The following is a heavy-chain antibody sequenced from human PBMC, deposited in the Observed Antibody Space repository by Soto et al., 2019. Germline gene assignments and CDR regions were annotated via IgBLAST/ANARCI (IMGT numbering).Heavy chain of an antibody. CDR2: IYHSGST. Sequence: LRETLSLTCAVSGGSISSSNWWSWVRQPPGKGLEWIGEIYHSGSTNYNPSLKSRVTISVDKSKNQFSLKLSSVTAADTTVYYCATSPIEMMATTLDYWGQGTLVTVSS. CDR3: ATSPIEMMATTLDY. J-gene: IGHJ4*02. CDR1: GGSISSSNW. V-gene: IGHV4-4*03. D-gene: IGHD1-1*01.